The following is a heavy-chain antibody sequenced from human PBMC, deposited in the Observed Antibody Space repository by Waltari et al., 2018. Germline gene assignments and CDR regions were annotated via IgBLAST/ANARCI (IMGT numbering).Heavy chain of an antibody. CDR2: ISSSGSTI. V-gene: IGHV3-48*03. CDR3: ARDRWGWELLLDY. D-gene: IGHD1-26*01. CDR1: GFTFSRYE. Sequence: EVQLVESGGGLVQPGGSLRLSCSASGFTFSRYEMNWVRQAPGKGLEWVSYISSSGSTIYYADSVKGRFTISRDNAKNSLYLQMNSLRAEDTAVYYCARDRWGWELLLDYWGQGTLVTVSS. J-gene: IGHJ4*02.